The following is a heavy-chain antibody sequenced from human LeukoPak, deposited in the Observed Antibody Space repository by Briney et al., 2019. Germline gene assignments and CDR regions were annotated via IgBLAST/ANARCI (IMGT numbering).Heavy chain of an antibody. D-gene: IGHD3-3*01. CDR1: GYTFTGYY. V-gene: IGHV1-2*02. Sequence: VASVKVSCKASGYTFTGYYMHWVRQAPGQGLEWMGWINPNSGGTNYAQKFQGRVTMTRDTSISTAYMELSRLRSDDTAVYYCARAGCFWSGYYTCDAFDIWAQGTMVTVSS. CDR2: INPNSGGT. J-gene: IGHJ3*02. CDR3: ARAGCFWSGYYTCDAFDI.